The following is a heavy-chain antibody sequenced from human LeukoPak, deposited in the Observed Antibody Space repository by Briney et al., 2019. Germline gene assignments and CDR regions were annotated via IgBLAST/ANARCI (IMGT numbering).Heavy chain of an antibody. V-gene: IGHV3-23*01. CDR2: ISGSGGST. Sequence: PGGSLRLSCAASGFTFSSYAMSWVRQAPGKGLEWVSAISGSGGSTYYADSVKGRFTISRDNSKNTLYLQMNSLRAEDTAVYYCAKAVRYCGGGNCYFEYFQDWGQGTLVTVSS. CDR3: AKAVRYCGGGNCYFEYFQD. D-gene: IGHD2-15*01. J-gene: IGHJ1*01. CDR1: GFTFSSYA.